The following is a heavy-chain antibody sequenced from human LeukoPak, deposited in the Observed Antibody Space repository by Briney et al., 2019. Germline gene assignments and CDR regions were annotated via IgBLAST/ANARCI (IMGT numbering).Heavy chain of an antibody. J-gene: IGHJ6*02. CDR3: ARVQAVGVPVAIDAYYSYGMDV. V-gene: IGHV1-69*04. CDR2: FIPMVGIA. CDR1: GGTFSKNA. D-gene: IGHD2/OR15-2a*01. Sequence: GSSVKVSCKASGGTFSKNAINWVRQAPGQGLEWMGRFIPMVGIATYAQKFQGRVTITEDRPTTTAYMGLSSLRSDDTAVYYCARVQAVGVPVAIDAYYSYGMDVWGQGTAVTVSS.